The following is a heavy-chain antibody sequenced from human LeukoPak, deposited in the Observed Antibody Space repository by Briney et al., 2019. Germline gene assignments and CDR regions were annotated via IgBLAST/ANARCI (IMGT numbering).Heavy chain of an antibody. Sequence: GGSLRLSCAASGFTFSSYSMNWVRQAPGNGLEWVSSISSSSSYIYYADSVKGRFTISRDNAKNSLYLQMNSLRAEDTAVYYCARDGSSGWSAWGQGTLVTVSS. V-gene: IGHV3-21*01. CDR2: ISSSSSYI. CDR1: GFTFSSYS. CDR3: ARDGSSGWSA. D-gene: IGHD6-19*01. J-gene: IGHJ5*02.